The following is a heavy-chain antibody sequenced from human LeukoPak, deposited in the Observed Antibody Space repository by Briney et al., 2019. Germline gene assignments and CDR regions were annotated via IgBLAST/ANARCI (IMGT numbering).Heavy chain of an antibody. Sequence: PSGTLSLTCTVSGGSISSYYWSWIRQPPGKGLEWIGYIYYSGITYYNPSLKGRVTISVDTSKNQFSLKLSSVTATDTAVYYCARHIGPYSADAFDIWGQGTMVTVSS. D-gene: IGHD5-18*01. CDR1: GGSISSYY. CDR2: IYYSGIT. CDR3: ARHIGPYSADAFDI. J-gene: IGHJ3*02. V-gene: IGHV4-59*08.